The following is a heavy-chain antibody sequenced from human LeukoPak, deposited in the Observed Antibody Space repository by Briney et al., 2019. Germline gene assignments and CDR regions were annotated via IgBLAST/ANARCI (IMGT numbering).Heavy chain of an antibody. CDR2: ISSSSSTI. CDR1: GFTFSSYW. Sequence: TGGSLRLSCAASGFTFSSYWMSWVRQAPGKGLEWVSYISSSSSTIYYADSVKGRFTISRDNAKNSLYLQMNSLRAEDTAVYYCARDEGYESSGWFVYWGQGTLVTVSS. J-gene: IGHJ4*02. D-gene: IGHD3-22*01. CDR3: ARDEGYESSGWFVY. V-gene: IGHV3-48*01.